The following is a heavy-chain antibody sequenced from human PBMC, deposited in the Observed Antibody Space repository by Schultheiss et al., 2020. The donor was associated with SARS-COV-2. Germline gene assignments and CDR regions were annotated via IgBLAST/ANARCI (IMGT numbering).Heavy chain of an antibody. J-gene: IGHJ4*02. D-gene: IGHD2-15*01. CDR3: AREGLYCSGGSCYTYYFDY. V-gene: IGHV1-8*02. CDR1: GYTFTSYY. CDR2: MNPNSGNT. Sequence: ASVKVSCKASGYTFTSYYMHWVRQATGQGLEWMGWMNPNSGNTGYAQKFQGRVTMTRNTSISTAYMELSSLRSEDTAVYYCAREGLYCSGGSCYTYYFDYWGQGALVTVAS.